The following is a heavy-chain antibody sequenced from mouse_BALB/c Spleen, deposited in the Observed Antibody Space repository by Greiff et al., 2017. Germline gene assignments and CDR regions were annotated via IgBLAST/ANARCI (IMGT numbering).Heavy chain of an antibody. CDR1: GYTFTSYV. J-gene: IGHJ3*01. CDR2: INPYNDGT. D-gene: IGHD1-1*01. V-gene: IGHV1-14*01. Sequence: VQLQQSGPELVKPGASVKMSCKASGYTFTSYVMHWVKQKPGQGLEWIGYINPYNDGTKYNEKFKGKATLTSDKSSSTAYMELSSLTSEDSAVYYCARWGDYGSSYGFAYWGQGTLVTVSA. CDR3: ARWGDYGSSYGFAY.